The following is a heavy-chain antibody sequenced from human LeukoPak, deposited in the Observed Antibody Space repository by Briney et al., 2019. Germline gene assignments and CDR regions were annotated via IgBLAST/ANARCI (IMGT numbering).Heavy chain of an antibody. D-gene: IGHD3-3*01. Sequence: PGGSLRLSCAASGFTFSRHWMTWVRQAPGKGLEWVANIKHDGSEKNYVDSVKGRFTISRDNTKNSLYLQMNSLRVEDTAVFYCARDQYDTWSRRGNFDSWGQGTLVIVSS. CDR2: IKHDGSEK. CDR3: ARDQYDTWSRRGNFDS. V-gene: IGHV3-7*03. CDR1: GFTFSRHW. J-gene: IGHJ4*02.